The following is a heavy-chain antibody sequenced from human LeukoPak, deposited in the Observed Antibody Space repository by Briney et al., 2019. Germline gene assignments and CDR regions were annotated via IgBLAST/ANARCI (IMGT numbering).Heavy chain of an antibody. D-gene: IGHD3-22*01. CDR1: GFTFSSYW. CDR2: INSDGSST. J-gene: IGHJ4*02. CDR3: ARAGVTYYYDSTFDY. V-gene: IGHV3-74*01. Sequence: PGGSLRLSCAASGFTFSSYWMHWVRQAPGKGLVWVSRINSDGSSTSYADSVKGRFTISRDNAKNTLYLQMNSLRAEDTAVYYCARAGVTYYYDSTFDYWGQGTLVTVSS.